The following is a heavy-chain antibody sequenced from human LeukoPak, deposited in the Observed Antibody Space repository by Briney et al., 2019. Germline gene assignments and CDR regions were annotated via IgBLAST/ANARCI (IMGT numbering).Heavy chain of an antibody. CDR1: GGSISSSH. V-gene: IGHV4-4*07. J-gene: IGHJ4*02. CDR3: ARGRSYYGSGSYYTPTPFDY. Sequence: SETLSLTCSVSGGSISSSHWSWIRQPAGKRLEWIGRIYPSGSTNYNPSLKSRVTMSIDTSKNQFSLKLSSVTAADTAVYYCARGRSYYGSGSYYTPTPFDYWGQGTLVTVSS. CDR2: IYPSGST. D-gene: IGHD3-10*01.